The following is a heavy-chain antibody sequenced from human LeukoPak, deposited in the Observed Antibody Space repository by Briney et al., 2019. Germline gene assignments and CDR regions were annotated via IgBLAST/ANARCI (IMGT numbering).Heavy chain of an antibody. CDR2: ISSSSSTI. CDR1: GFTFSSYS. V-gene: IGHV3-48*04. D-gene: IGHD2-2*01. CDR3: ARDVRGYCSSTSCPKGYYYYYMDV. Sequence: GGSLRLSCAASGFTFSSYSMNWVRQAPGKGLEWVSYISSSSSTIYYADSVKGRFTISRDNAKNSLYLQMNSLRAEDTAVYYCARDVRGYCSSTSCPKGYYYYYMDVWGKGTTVTVSS. J-gene: IGHJ6*03.